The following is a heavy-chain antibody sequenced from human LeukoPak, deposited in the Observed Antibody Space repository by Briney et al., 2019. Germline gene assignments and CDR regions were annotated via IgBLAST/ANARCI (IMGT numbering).Heavy chain of an antibody. CDR3: VLSGSYYPEYGMDV. Sequence: GGSLRLSCAASGFTFSDYYMSWIRQAPGKGLEWVSYISSSGSTIYYADSVKGRFTISRDNAKNSLYLQMNSLRAEDTAVYYCVLSGSYYPEYGMDVWGQGTTVTVSS. J-gene: IGHJ6*02. V-gene: IGHV3-11*01. D-gene: IGHD1-26*01. CDR1: GFTFSDYY. CDR2: ISSSGSTI.